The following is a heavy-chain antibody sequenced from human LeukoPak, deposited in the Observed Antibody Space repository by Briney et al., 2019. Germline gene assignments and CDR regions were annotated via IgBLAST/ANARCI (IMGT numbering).Heavy chain of an antibody. J-gene: IGHJ5*02. CDR3: ARGSGMATSSRWFDP. V-gene: IGHV4-39*07. CDR2: IYYSGST. Sequence: SETLSLTCTVSGGSISSSSYYWGWIRQPPGKGLEWIGSIYYSGSTYYNPSLKSRVTISVDTSKNQFSLKLSSVTAADTAVYYCARGSGMATSSRWFDPWGQGTLVTVSS. CDR1: GGSISSSSYY. D-gene: IGHD5-24*01.